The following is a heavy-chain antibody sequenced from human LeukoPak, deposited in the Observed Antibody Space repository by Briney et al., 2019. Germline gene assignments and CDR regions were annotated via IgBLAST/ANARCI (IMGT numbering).Heavy chain of an antibody. Sequence: SETLSLTCTVSGGSISSGSYYWSWIRQPAGKGLEWIGRIYTSGSTNYNPSLKSRVTISVDTSKNQFSLKLSSVTAADTAVYYCARGYYYDSSGYYLGAFDIWGQGTMVTVSS. CDR3: ARGYYYDSSGYYLGAFDI. J-gene: IGHJ3*02. D-gene: IGHD3-22*01. V-gene: IGHV4-61*02. CDR1: GGSISSGSYY. CDR2: IYTSGST.